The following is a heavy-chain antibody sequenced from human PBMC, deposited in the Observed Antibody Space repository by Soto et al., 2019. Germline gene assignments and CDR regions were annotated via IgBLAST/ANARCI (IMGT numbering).Heavy chain of an antibody. J-gene: IGHJ5*02. V-gene: IGHV1-69*02. CDR1: GGTFSSYT. D-gene: IGHD3-16*02. CDR3: ASFSGELSSPHWFDP. CDR2: IIPILGIA. Sequence: QVQLVQSGAEVKKPGSSVKVSCKASGGTFSSYTISWVRQAPGQGLEWMGRIIPILGIANYAQKFQGRVTITADKSTSTAYMEMSSLRSEDTAVYYCASFSGELSSPHWFDPWGQGTLVTVSS.